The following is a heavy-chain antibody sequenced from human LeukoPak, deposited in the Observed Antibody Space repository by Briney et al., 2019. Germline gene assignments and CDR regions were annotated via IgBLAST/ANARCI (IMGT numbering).Heavy chain of an antibody. V-gene: IGHV4-59*01. CDR3: ARVFWRGSGWYAVTRRYYFDY. J-gene: IGHJ4*02. CDR2: IYYSGST. D-gene: IGHD6-19*01. CDR1: GGSISSYY. Sequence: SETLSLTCTVSGGSISSYYWSWIRQPPGKGLEWIGYIYYSGSTNYNPSLKSRVTISVDTSKNQFSLKLGSVTAADTAVYYCARVFWRGSGWYAVTRRYYFDYWGQGTLVTVSS.